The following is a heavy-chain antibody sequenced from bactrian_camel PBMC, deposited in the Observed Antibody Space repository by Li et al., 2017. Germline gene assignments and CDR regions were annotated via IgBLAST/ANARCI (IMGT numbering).Heavy chain of an antibody. D-gene: IGHD6*01. V-gene: IGHV3S63*01. CDR3: AAGGNCWYGADFAY. CDR1: GWTFDLPFTD. J-gene: IGHJ6*01. Sequence: HVQLVESGGGSVQAGETLTLTCRASGWTFDLPFTDMGWYRQAPGKEEREEVAHIYLGTGKTYVADSVKGRFTIEQDLGKNTVYLVMTALRPEDTAMYYCAAGGNCWYGADFAYWGWGTQVTVS. CDR2: IYLGTGKT.